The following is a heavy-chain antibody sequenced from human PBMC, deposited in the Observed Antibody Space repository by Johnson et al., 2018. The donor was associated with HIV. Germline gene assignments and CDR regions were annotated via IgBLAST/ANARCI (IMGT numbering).Heavy chain of an antibody. D-gene: IGHD3-22*01. CDR2: ISGSGGST. CDR3: ARDAYYSDSSGTGAFDV. J-gene: IGHJ3*01. Sequence: VQLVESGGGVVRPGGSLRLSCAASGFTFDDYGMSWVRQALGKGLEWVSGISGSGGSTYYAGSVKGRFTISRDNSKNTVYLQMNSLRGGDTAVYYCARDAYYSDSSGTGAFDVWGQGTMVTVSS. CDR1: GFTFDDYG. V-gene: IGHV3-23*04.